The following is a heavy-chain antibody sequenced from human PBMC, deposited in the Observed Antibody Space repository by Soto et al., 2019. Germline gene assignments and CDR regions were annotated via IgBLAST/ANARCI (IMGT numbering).Heavy chain of an antibody. V-gene: IGHV3-74*01. Sequence: EVQLVESGGGLVQPGGSLRLSCAASGFTLSGRSIHWVRQAPGKGLVWVSGIDNAGTDSTYADSVTGRFTSSRDNAKNMLYLQMNSLRVEDTAVYYCARGWFGPDVGGKGTTVTVSS. CDR1: GFTLSGRS. CDR3: ARGWFGPDV. CDR2: IDNAGTDS. D-gene: IGHD3-10*01. J-gene: IGHJ6*04.